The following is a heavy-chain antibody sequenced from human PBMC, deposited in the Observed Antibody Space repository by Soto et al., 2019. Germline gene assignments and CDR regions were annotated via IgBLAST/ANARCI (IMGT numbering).Heavy chain of an antibody. D-gene: IGHD3-10*01. CDR2: IYYSGST. V-gene: IGHV4-31*03. CDR3: ARVTMVRGRPKWFDL. Sequence: QVQLQESGPGLVKPSQTLSLTCTVSGGSISSGGYYWNWIRQHPGKGLEWIGYIYYSGSTYYNPSLKSRVTISVDTSKRQCSLNLSSVTAADTAVYYCARVTMVRGRPKWFDLWGQGTLVTVFS. J-gene: IGHJ5*02. CDR1: GGSISSGGYY.